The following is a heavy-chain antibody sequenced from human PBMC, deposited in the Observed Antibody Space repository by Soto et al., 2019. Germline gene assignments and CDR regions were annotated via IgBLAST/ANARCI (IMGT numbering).Heavy chain of an antibody. CDR2: IDYSGTT. CDR1: GGSISSSTYF. V-gene: IGHV4-39*01. Sequence: QLQLQESGPGLVKPSETLSLTCTVSGGSISSSTYFWGWIRQPPGKGLEWIGSIDYSGTTYYNTSLRTRATISVDTSKNQFSLKLSSVTAADTAVYYCARHGSNSGSCSEYFQHWGQGTLVTVSS. D-gene: IGHD1-26*01. J-gene: IGHJ1*01. CDR3: ARHGSNSGSCSEYFQH.